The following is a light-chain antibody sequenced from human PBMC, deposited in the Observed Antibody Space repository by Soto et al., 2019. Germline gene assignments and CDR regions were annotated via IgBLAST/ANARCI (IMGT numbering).Light chain of an antibody. CDR3: QQYGSSPPYT. Sequence: EIVLTQSQGILSLSPGERATLSCRASQSVSSSYLAWYQQKPGQAPRLLIYCASNRATGIPDRFSASGSKTDFTLTISRLEPEDFAVYYCQQYGSSPPYTFGQGTELEI. CDR2: CAS. V-gene: IGKV3-20*01. J-gene: IGKJ2*01. CDR1: QSVSSSY.